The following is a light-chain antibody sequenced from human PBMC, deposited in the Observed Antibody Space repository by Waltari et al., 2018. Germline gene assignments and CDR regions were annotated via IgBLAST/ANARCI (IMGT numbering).Light chain of an antibody. Sequence: IMLTQSPGTLSLSPGERATLSCRASQSISRYLAWYQQKPGQAPRLLIYGASTRATGIPDRFSGSWSGTYFSLTISGLEPEDSAVYYCQHHFRLPATFGQGTKVEIK. V-gene: IGKV3-20*01. CDR2: GAS. CDR3: QHHFRLPAT. CDR1: QSISRY. J-gene: IGKJ1*01.